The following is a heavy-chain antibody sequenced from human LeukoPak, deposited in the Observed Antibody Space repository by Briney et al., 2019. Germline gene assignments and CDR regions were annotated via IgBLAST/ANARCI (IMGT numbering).Heavy chain of an antibody. D-gene: IGHD1-26*01. J-gene: IGHJ4*02. V-gene: IGHV1-18*01. CDR1: GYTFINNA. CDR3: ARETEISGSYFPDY. CDR2: ISAYNGNT. Sequence: ASVKVSCKASGYTFINNAISWVRQAPGQGLEWMGWISAYNGNTKYAQKFQDRVTMTTDTSTTTTYMELRSLRSDDTGVYYCARETEISGSYFPDYWGQGTLVTVSS.